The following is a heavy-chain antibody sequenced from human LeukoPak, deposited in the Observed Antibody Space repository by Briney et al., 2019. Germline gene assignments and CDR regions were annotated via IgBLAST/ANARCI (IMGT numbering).Heavy chain of an antibody. CDR2: VSGSGGST. CDR1: GFTFSSYA. CDR3: AKGRSSGWYAYFDY. V-gene: IGHV3-23*01. J-gene: IGHJ4*02. D-gene: IGHD6-19*01. Sequence: GSLRLSCAASGFTFSSYAMSWVRQAPGKGLEWVSAVSGSGGSTYYADSVKGRFTISRDNSKNTLYLQMNSLRAEDTAVYYCAKGRSSGWYAYFDYWGQGTLVTVSS.